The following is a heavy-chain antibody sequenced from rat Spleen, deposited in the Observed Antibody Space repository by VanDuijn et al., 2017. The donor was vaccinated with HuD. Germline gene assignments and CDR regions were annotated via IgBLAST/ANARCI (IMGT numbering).Heavy chain of an antibody. CDR1: GFTFSHYD. CDR3: ARHTMGPGDA. J-gene: IGHJ4*01. D-gene: IGHD1-7*01. CDR2: ISSGGGTNT. V-gene: IGHV5S23*01. Sequence: EVQLVESGGGLVQPGRSMKLSCAASGFTFSHYDMAWVRQAPTKGLEWVASISSGGGTNTYYRDSVKGRFSISRDDAKSTLYLQMNSLRSEDTATYYCARHTMGPGDAWGQGASVTVSS.